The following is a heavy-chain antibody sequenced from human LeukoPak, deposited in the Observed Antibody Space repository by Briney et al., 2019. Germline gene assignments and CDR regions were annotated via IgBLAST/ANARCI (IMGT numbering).Heavy chain of an antibody. J-gene: IGHJ4*02. CDR3: AKALYGGHDY. V-gene: IGHV3-23*01. Sequence: GGSLRLSCTASGFTFSTYAMSWVRQPPGKGLEWVSAISGSGGSTYYADSVKGRFTISRDNSKNTLSLQMNSLRAEDTAVYYCAKALYGGHDYWGQGTLVTVSS. D-gene: IGHD4-23*01. CDR2: ISGSGGST. CDR1: GFTFSTYA.